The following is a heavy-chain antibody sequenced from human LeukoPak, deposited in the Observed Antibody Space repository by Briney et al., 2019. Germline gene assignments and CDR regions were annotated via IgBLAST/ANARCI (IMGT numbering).Heavy chain of an antibody. V-gene: IGHV3-33*01. Sequence: GRSLRLSCAASGFTFSSYGMHWVRLAPGKGLEWVAVIWYDGSNKYYADSVKGRFTISRDNSKNTLYLQMNSLRAEDTAVYYCASETGRDAFDIWGQGTMVTVSS. CDR1: GFTFSSYG. CDR2: IWYDGSNK. CDR3: ASETGRDAFDI. J-gene: IGHJ3*02.